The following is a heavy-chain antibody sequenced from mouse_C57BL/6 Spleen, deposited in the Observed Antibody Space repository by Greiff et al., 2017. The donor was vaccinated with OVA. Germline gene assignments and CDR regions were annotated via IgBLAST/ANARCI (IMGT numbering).Heavy chain of an antibody. D-gene: IGHD1-1*01. CDR1: GFTFSSYA. V-gene: IGHV5-4*01. CDR2: ISDGGSYT. CDR3: ARDDYYGSSYSFAY. Sequence: EVKLVESGGGLVKPGGSLTLSCAASGFTFSSYAMSWVRQTPEKRLEWVATISDGGSYTYYPDNVKGRFTISRDNSKNNLYLQMSHLKSEDTAMYYCARDDYYGSSYSFAYWGQGTLVTVSA. J-gene: IGHJ3*01.